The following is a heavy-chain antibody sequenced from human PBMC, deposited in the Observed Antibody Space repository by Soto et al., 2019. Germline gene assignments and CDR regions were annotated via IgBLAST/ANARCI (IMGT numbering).Heavy chain of an antibody. Sequence: QITLNESGPTVVKPTETLTLTCTFSGFSLTTSGVGVGWVRQSPGKAPEWLAFIYWDDDKRYSTSLKSRLTIHKDTSKNQVVLTMANVDPEDTATYYCAHRVLRAVFGLVTTTAIYFDFWGQGTPVVVSS. J-gene: IGHJ4*02. D-gene: IGHD3-3*01. CDR1: GFSLTTSGVG. CDR2: IYWDDDK. V-gene: IGHV2-5*02. CDR3: AHRVLRAVFGLVTTTAIYFDF.